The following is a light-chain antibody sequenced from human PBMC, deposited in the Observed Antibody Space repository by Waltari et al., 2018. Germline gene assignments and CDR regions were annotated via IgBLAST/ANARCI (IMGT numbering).Light chain of an antibody. Sequence: EIVLTQSPGTLSLSPGERATLSCRASQSVSSSYLAWYQQRPGQAPRLLIYDASIRATGIPDKFSGSWSGTDFTLTISRLEPEDFAVYYCQQYGTSPFTFGPGTKVDIK. V-gene: IGKV3-20*01. CDR3: QQYGTSPFT. CDR1: QSVSSSY. CDR2: DAS. J-gene: IGKJ3*01.